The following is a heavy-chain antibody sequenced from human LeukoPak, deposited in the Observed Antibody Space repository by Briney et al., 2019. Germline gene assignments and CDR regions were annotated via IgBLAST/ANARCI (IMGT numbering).Heavy chain of an antibody. CDR3: AELGITMIGGV. CDR2: ISSSGSTI. J-gene: IGHJ6*04. V-gene: IGHV3-48*03. Sequence: GGSLRLSCAASGFTFSSYEMNWLRQAPGKGLEWVSYISSSGSTIYYADSVKGRFTISRDNVKNSLYLQMNSLRAEDTAVYYCAELGITMIGGVWGKGTTVTISS. D-gene: IGHD3-10*02. CDR1: GFTFSSYE.